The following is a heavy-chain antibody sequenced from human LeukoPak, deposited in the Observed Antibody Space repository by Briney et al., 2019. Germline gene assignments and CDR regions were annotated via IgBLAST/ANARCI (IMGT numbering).Heavy chain of an antibody. V-gene: IGHV4-59*08. CDR2: IYYSGST. J-gene: IGHJ4*02. Sequence: KPSETLSLTCTVSGGSISSYYWSWIRQPPGKGLEWIGYIYYSGSTSYNPSLRSRVTISVDTSKNQFSLKLSSVTAADTAVYYCARHRVGAGKYFDYWGQGTLVTASS. CDR1: GGSISSYY. D-gene: IGHD1-26*01. CDR3: ARHRVGAGKYFDY.